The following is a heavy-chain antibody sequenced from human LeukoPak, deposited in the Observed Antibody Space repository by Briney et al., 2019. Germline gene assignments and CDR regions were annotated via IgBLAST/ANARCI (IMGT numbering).Heavy chain of an antibody. CDR1: GGSISSGGYY. J-gene: IGHJ4*02. CDR3: ARTGHYDFWSGYFSSGYFDY. D-gene: IGHD3-3*01. CDR2: IYYSGST. Sequence: SETLSLTCTVSGGSISSGGYYWSWIRQHPGKALEWIGYIYYSGSTYYNPSLKSRVTISVDTSKNQFSLKLSSVTAADTAVYYCARTGHYDFWSGYFSSGYFDYWGQGTLVTVSS. V-gene: IGHV4-31*03.